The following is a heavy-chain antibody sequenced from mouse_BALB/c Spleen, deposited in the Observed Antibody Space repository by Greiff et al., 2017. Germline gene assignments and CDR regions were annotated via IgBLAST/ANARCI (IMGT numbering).Heavy chain of an antibody. CDR1: GFAFSSYD. J-gene: IGHJ3*01. V-gene: IGHV5-12-1*01. D-gene: IGHD2-1*01. CDR3: ARHGGYYGNFAWFAY. CDR2: ISSGGGST. Sequence: EVKLVESGGGLVKPGGSLKLSCAASGFAFSSYDMSWVRQTPEKRLEWVAYISSGGGSTYYPDTVKGRFTISRDNAKNTLYLQMSRLKSEDTAMYYCARHGGYYGNFAWFAYWGQGTLVTVSA.